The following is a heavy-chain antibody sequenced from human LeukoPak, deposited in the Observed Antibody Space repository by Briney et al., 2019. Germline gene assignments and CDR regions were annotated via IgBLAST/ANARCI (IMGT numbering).Heavy chain of an antibody. CDR3: ARERTGYYFIDY. Sequence: SETLSLTCTVSGYSISSSYYWGWIRQPPGKGLEWIGSIYYSGSTYYNPSLKSRVTISVDKSKNQFSLKLSPVTAADTAVYYCARERTGYYFIDYWGQGTLVTVSS. CDR2: IYYSGST. J-gene: IGHJ4*02. V-gene: IGHV4-38-2*02. CDR1: GYSISSSYY. D-gene: IGHD3/OR15-3a*01.